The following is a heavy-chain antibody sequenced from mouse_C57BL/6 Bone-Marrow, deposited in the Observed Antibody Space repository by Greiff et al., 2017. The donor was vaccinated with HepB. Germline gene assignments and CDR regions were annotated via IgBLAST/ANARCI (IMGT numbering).Heavy chain of an antibody. CDR1: GYSFTDYN. CDR3: ARTSLHTTVVADY. Sequence: VHVKQSGPELVKPGASVKISCKASGYSFTDYNMNWVKQSNGKSLEWIGVINPNYGTTSYNQKFKGKATLTVDQSSSTAYMQLNSLTSEDSAVYYCARTSLHTTVVADYWGQGTTLTVSS. D-gene: IGHD1-1*01. V-gene: IGHV1-39*01. CDR2: INPNYGTT. J-gene: IGHJ2*01.